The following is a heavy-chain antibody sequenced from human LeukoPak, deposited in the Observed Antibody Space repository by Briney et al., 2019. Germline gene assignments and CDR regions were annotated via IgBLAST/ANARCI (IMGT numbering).Heavy chain of an antibody. V-gene: IGHV4-39*07. J-gene: IGHJ5*02. CDR2: IYYSGST. CDR3: ARGHHIVVVPAAISAPRWFDP. D-gene: IGHD2-2*02. CDR1: GGSISSSSYY. Sequence: SETLSLTCTVSGGSISSSSYYWGWIRQPPGKGLEWIGSIYYSGSTYYNPSLKSRVTISVDTSKNQFSLKLSSVTAADTAVYYCARGHHIVVVPAAISAPRWFDPWGQGTLVTVSS.